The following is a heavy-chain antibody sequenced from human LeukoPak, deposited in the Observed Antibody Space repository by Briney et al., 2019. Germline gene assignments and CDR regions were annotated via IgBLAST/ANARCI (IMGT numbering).Heavy chain of an antibody. Sequence: SQTLSLTCAISGDTVSNNNIAWNWIRQSPSRGLEWLGRTFYRSDWETHDADSLAIRLYIKADTFTNQVSLQLSSVTPEDTAVYYCARVILLGRGFDHWGQGSLVTVSS. CDR3: ARVILLGRGFDH. CDR1: GDTVSNNNIA. D-gene: IGHD3-16*01. CDR2: TFYRSDWET. J-gene: IGHJ4*02. V-gene: IGHV6-1*01.